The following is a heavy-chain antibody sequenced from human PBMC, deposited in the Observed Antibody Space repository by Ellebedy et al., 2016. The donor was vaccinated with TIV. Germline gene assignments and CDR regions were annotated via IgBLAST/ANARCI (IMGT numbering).Heavy chain of an antibody. CDR2: IRSRPNSYAT. CDR3: TRHGGGSYSLPFDY. Sequence: GGSLRLXXAASQFTFSSSALHWVRQASGKGLEWVGHIRSRPNSYATAYAASVKGRFTISRDDSKNMAYLQMNSLKTEDTAVYYCTRHGGGSYSLPFDYWGQGTLVTVSS. D-gene: IGHD1-26*01. CDR1: QFTFSSSA. J-gene: IGHJ4*02. V-gene: IGHV3-73*01.